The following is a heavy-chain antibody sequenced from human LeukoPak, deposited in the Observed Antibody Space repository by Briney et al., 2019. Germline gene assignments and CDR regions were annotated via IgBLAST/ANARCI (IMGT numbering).Heavy chain of an antibody. D-gene: IGHD6-19*01. CDR1: GFTFSSYA. Sequence: GGSLRLSCAASGFTFSSYAMSWVRQAPGKGLEWVSAISGSGGSTYYADSVKGRFTISRDNSKNTLYLQMNSLRAEDTAVYYCATNIAVAGLHYGSYWGQGTLVTVSS. CDR3: ATNIAVAGLHYGSY. CDR2: ISGSGGST. J-gene: IGHJ4*02. V-gene: IGHV3-23*01.